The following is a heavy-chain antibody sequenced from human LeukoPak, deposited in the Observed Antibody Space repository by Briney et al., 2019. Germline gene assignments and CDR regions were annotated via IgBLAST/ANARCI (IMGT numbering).Heavy chain of an antibody. CDR1: GGSISSHY. V-gene: IGHV4-59*11. CDR3: ARGNQWELYFDY. J-gene: IGHJ4*02. D-gene: IGHD1-26*01. CDR2: IYYSGSS. Sequence: SETLSLTCTVSGGSISSHYLSWIRQPPGKGLEWMGYIYYSGSSNYYPSLKSRVTISVDTSKNQFSLKLSSVTAADTAVYYCARGNQWELYFDYWGQGTLVTVSS.